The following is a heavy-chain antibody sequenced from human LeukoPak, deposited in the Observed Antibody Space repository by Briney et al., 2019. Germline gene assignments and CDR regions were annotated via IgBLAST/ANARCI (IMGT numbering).Heavy chain of an antibody. CDR3: ARGRSGSYFDS. Sequence: KGLEWVSAISTTDDTYYPGSVKGRFTISRENAKSSLYLQMNSLRAEDTAVYYCARGRSGSYFDSWGQGTLVAVSS. D-gene: IGHD1-26*01. V-gene: IGHV3-13*04. J-gene: IGHJ4*02. CDR2: ISTTDDT.